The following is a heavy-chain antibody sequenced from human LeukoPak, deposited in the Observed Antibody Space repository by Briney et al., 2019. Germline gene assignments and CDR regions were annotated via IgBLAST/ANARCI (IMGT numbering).Heavy chain of an antibody. Sequence: SETLSLTCAVYGGSFSGYYWSWIRQPPGKGLGWIGEINHSGSTNYNPSLESRVTISVDTSKNQFSLKLSSVTAADTAVYYCAREGRTHFKPNYYYMDVWGKGTTVTVS. J-gene: IGHJ6*03. CDR3: AREGRTHFKPNYYYMDV. CDR1: GGSFSGYY. V-gene: IGHV4-34*01. D-gene: IGHD1-26*01. CDR2: INHSGST.